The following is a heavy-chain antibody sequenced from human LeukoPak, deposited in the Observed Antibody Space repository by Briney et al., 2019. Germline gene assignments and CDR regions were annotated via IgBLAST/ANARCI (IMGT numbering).Heavy chain of an antibody. CDR3: ARERTSVGGFDP. CDR1: TGSISSYY. V-gene: IGHV4-59*01. CDR2: SFYRGST. Sequence: SETLSLTCTVSTGSISSYYWSWIRQPPGKGLEWIGYSFYRGSTNYNHALKSRVTISVATYNTQCSLKLKSVTAADTAVYYCARERTSVGGFDPWGQGTLVTVSS. J-gene: IGHJ5*02. D-gene: IGHD1-26*01.